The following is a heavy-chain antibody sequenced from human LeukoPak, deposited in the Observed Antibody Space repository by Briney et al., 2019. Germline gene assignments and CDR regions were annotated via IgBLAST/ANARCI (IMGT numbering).Heavy chain of an antibody. V-gene: IGHV4-4*07. J-gene: IGHJ4*02. CDR1: GGSISSYY. Sequence: SETLSLTCTVSGGSISSYYWGWIRQPAGEGLEWIGRIYTSGSTNYNPSLKSRVTMSVDTSKNQFSLKLSSVTAADTAVYYCARDRHYYGSGSYYLNPFDYWGQGTLVTVSS. D-gene: IGHD3-10*01. CDR3: ARDRHYYGSGSYYLNPFDY. CDR2: IYTSGST.